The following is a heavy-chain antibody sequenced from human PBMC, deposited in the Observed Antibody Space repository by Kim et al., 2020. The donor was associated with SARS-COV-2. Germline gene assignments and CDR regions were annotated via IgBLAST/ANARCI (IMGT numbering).Heavy chain of an antibody. V-gene: IGHV3-23*01. CDR1: GFTFSSYA. Sequence: GGSLRLSCAASGFTFSSYAMSWVRQAPGKGLEWVSAISGSGGSTYYADSVKGRFTISRDNSKNTLYLQMNSLRAEDTAVYYCAKDQGWRFSYCGGDCYSSDAFDIWGQGTMVTVSS. CDR3: AKDQGWRFSYCGGDCYSSDAFDI. CDR2: ISGSGGST. J-gene: IGHJ3*02. D-gene: IGHD2-21*02.